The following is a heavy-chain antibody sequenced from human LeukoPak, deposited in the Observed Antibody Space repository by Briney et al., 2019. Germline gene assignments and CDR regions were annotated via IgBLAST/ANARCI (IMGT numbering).Heavy chain of an antibody. V-gene: IGHV1-2*02. CDR3: WVVITHDAFDI. D-gene: IGHD3-22*01. Sequence: ASVKVSCKASGYTFTGYYMHWVRQAPGQGLEWMGWINPNSGGTNYAQKFQGRVTMTRDTSISAAYMELSRLRSDDTAVYYCWVVITHDAFDIWGQGTMVTVSS. CDR2: INPNSGGT. J-gene: IGHJ3*02. CDR1: GYTFTGYY.